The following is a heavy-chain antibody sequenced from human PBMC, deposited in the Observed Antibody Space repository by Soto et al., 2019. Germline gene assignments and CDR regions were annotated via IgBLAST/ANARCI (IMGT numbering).Heavy chain of an antibody. Sequence: LPETLSLTCAVSGYSISSGYYWGWIRQPPGKGLEWIGSIYHSGSTYYNPSLKSRVTISVDTSKNQFSLKLSSVTAADTAVYYCASIAAAGTPGVFQHWGQGTLVTVSS. V-gene: IGHV4-38-2*01. D-gene: IGHD6-13*01. CDR3: ASIAAAGTPGVFQH. CDR2: IYHSGST. J-gene: IGHJ1*01. CDR1: GYSISSGYY.